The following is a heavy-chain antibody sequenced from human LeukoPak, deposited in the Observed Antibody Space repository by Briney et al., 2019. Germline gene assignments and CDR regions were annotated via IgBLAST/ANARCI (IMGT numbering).Heavy chain of an antibody. CDR1: GFTFSSYG. J-gene: IGHJ4*02. CDR3: AKDRAQYYYDSSGY. V-gene: IGHV3-30*18. CDR2: ISYDGSNK. D-gene: IGHD3-22*01. Sequence: GGSLRLPCAASGFTFSSYGMHWVRQAPGKGLEWVALISYDGSNKYYADSVKGRFTISRDNSKNTLNLQMNSLRAEDTAVYYCAKDRAQYYYDSSGYWGQGTLVTVSS.